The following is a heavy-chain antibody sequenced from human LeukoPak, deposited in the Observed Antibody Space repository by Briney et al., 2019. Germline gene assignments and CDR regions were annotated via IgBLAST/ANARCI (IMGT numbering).Heavy chain of an antibody. V-gene: IGHV1-69*04. J-gene: IGHJ6*02. Sequence: SVKVSCKASGGTFSSYAISWVRQAPGQGLEWMGRIIPILGIANYAQKFQGRVTITADKSTSTAYMELSSLRSEDTAVYYCARDRVGRHYYYYGMDVWGQGTTVTVSS. D-gene: IGHD2-15*01. CDR3: ARDRVGRHYYYYGMDV. CDR2: IIPILGIA. CDR1: GGTFSSYA.